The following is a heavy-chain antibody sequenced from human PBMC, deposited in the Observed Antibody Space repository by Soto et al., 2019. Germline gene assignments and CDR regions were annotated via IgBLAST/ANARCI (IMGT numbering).Heavy chain of an antibody. CDR2: IYHSGST. Sequence: SETLSLTCAVSGGSISSSNWWSWVRQPPGKGLEWIGEIYHSGSTNYNPSLKSRVTISVDKSKNQFSLKLSSVTAADTAVYYCARARDIVVVPAAHYYYYGMDVWGQGTTVPVSS. D-gene: IGHD2-2*01. CDR1: GGSISSSNW. V-gene: IGHV4-4*02. J-gene: IGHJ6*02. CDR3: ARARDIVVVPAAHYYYYGMDV.